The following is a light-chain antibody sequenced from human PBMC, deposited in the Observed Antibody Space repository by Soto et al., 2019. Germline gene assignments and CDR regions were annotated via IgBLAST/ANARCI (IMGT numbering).Light chain of an antibody. CDR2: DVS. J-gene: IGLJ2*01. Sequence: QSALTQPASVSGSPGQSITISCTGTSSDVGGYNYVSWYQQHPGKAPKLMICDVSNRPSGVSNRFSGSKSGNTASLTISGLQAEDEADYYCSSYTSSSTPRVVFGGGTKLTVL. V-gene: IGLV2-14*01. CDR1: SSDVGGYNY. CDR3: SSYTSSSTPRVV.